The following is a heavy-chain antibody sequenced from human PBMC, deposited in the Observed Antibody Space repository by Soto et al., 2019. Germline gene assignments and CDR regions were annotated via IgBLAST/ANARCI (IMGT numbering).Heavy chain of an antibody. D-gene: IGHD3-9*01. V-gene: IGHV1-18*01. CDR1: GYTFTSYG. Sequence: ASVKVSCKASGYTFTSYGISWVQQAPGQGLEWMGWISAYNGNTNYAQKLQGRVTMTTDTSTSTAYMELSSVTAADTAVYYCARIRNYDILTGYQPFDPWGQGTLVTVSS. J-gene: IGHJ5*02. CDR2: ISAYNGNT. CDR3: ARIRNYDILTGYQPFDP.